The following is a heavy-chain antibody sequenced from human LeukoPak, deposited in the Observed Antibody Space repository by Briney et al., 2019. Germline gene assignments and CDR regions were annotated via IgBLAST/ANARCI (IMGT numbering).Heavy chain of an antibody. Sequence: SETLSLTCVVYGGSFSGYYWSWIRQPPGKGLEWIGEINHSGSTNYNPSLKSRVTISVDTSKNQFSLKLSSVTAADTAVYYCARHASYSGDYWGQGTLVTVSS. CDR1: GGSFSGYY. CDR2: INHSGST. J-gene: IGHJ4*02. V-gene: IGHV4-34*01. D-gene: IGHD4-11*01. CDR3: ARHASYSGDY.